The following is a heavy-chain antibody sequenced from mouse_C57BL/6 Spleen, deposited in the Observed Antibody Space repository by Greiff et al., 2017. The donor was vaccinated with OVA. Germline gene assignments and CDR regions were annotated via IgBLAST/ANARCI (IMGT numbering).Heavy chain of an antibody. Sequence: EVQLQQSEGGLVQPGSSMKLSCTASGFTFSDYYMAWVRQVPEKGLEWVANINYDGSSTYYLDSLKSRFIISRDNAKNILYLQMSRLKSEDTATYYCARGGDDYDGDYYAMDYWGQGTSVTVSS. CDR2: INYDGSST. J-gene: IGHJ4*01. V-gene: IGHV5-16*01. CDR3: ARGGDDYDGDYYAMDY. CDR1: GFTFSDYY. D-gene: IGHD2-4*01.